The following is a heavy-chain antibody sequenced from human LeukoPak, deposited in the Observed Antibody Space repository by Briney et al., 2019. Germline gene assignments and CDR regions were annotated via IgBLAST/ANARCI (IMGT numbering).Heavy chain of an antibody. CDR1: GGTFSSYA. Sequence: SVKVSCKASGGTFSSYAISWVRQAPGQGLEWMGGIIPIFGTANYAQKFQGRVTITADESMSTAYMELSSLRSEDTAVYYCARDLDDAFDIWGQGTMVTVSS. V-gene: IGHV1-69*01. CDR2: IIPIFGTA. J-gene: IGHJ3*02. CDR3: ARDLDDAFDI.